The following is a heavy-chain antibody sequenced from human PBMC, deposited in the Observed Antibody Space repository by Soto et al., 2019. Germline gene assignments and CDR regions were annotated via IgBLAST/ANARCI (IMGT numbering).Heavy chain of an antibody. V-gene: IGHV1-69*06. J-gene: IGHJ4*02. CDR1: GGTFSSYA. CDR2: IIPIFGTA. D-gene: IGHD6-19*01. Sequence: QVQLVQSGAEVKKPGSSVKVSCKASGGTFSSYAISWVRQAPGQGLEWMGGIIPIFGTANYAQKFQGRVTITADKSTSTAYMELSSLRSEDTAVYYCARSMAGQWLVLRSFDYWGQGNLVTVSS. CDR3: ARSMAGQWLVLRSFDY.